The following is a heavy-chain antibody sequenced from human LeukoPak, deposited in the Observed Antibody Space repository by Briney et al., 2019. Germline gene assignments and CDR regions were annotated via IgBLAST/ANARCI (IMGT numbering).Heavy chain of an antibody. CDR2: INPNSGDT. CDR1: GYTFTDYY. Sequence: ASVKVSCKASGYTFTDYYMHWVRQAPGQGLEWMGWINPNSGDTNYAQKFQGWVTMTRDTSIRTAYMEVRRLRSDDTAVYYCARVKSGSYSGLDAFDIWGQGTMVTVSS. CDR3: ARVKSGSYSGLDAFDI. J-gene: IGHJ3*02. V-gene: IGHV1-2*04. D-gene: IGHD1-26*01.